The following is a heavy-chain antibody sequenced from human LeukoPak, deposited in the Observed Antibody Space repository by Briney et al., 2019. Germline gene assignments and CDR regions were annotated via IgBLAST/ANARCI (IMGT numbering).Heavy chain of an antibody. CDR2: IIVVFGRA. Sequence: ASVKVSCTASGGTFTSYAISWVRQAPGQGLEWMGRIIVVFGRANYAEKFQGRVTITADKSTSTAYMELSSLRSADTAVYYCASTLYYYDSSGYCYGMNAWGQGTTVTVSS. V-gene: IGHV1-69*04. CDR3: ASTLYYYDSSGYCYGMNA. J-gene: IGHJ6*02. D-gene: IGHD3-22*01. CDR1: GGTFTSYA.